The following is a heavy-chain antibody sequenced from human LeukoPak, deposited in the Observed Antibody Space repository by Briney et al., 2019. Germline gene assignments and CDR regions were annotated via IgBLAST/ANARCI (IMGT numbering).Heavy chain of an antibody. Sequence: GASVKVSCKASGYTFTDYYIHWARQAPGQGLEWMGWINPNSGGTNYAQKFQGRVTMTRDTSISTAYMELSRLGSDDTAVYYCARVGGTYYYDSSGFGFDYWGQGTLVTVSS. V-gene: IGHV1-2*02. J-gene: IGHJ4*02. CDR2: INPNSGGT. D-gene: IGHD3-22*01. CDR3: ARVGGTYYYDSSGFGFDY. CDR1: GYTFTDYY.